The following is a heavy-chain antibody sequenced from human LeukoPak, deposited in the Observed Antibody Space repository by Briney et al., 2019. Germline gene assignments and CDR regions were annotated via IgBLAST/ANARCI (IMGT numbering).Heavy chain of an antibody. CDR3: ARVDSNYSRRFDP. D-gene: IGHD4-11*01. V-gene: IGHV1-18*04. CDR2: INPNNGDT. Sequence: GASVKVSCKASGYTFTGYYIHWVRQAPGQGLEWMGYINPNNGDTNYAQKLQGRVTMTTDTSTSTAYMELRSLRSDDTAVYYCARVDSNYSRRFDPWGQGTLVTVSS. J-gene: IGHJ5*02. CDR1: GYTFTGYY.